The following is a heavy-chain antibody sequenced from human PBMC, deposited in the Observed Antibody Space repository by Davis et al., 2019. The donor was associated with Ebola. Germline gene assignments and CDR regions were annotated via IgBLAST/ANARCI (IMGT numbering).Heavy chain of an antibody. CDR3: ARHLVPQWLPYYFDY. D-gene: IGHD6-19*01. J-gene: IGHJ4*02. V-gene: IGHV4-39*01. CDR1: GGSISSSSYY. CDR2: IYYSGST. Sequence: PSETLSLTCTVSGGSISSSSYYWGWIRQPPGKGLEWIGSIYYSGSTYYNPSLKSRVTISVDTSKNQFSLKLSSVTAADTAVYYCARHLVPQWLPYYFDYWGQGTLVTVSS.